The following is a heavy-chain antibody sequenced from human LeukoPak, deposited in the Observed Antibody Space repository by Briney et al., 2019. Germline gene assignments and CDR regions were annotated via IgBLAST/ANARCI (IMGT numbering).Heavy chain of an antibody. D-gene: IGHD1-26*01. Sequence: ASVKVSCKASGYTFTSYDINWVRQAPGQGLEWMAWINPNSGATNYVPNFQGRVTMTRDTSITTAYMDLNRLRSDDTAVYYCARGGPHNWFDPWGQGTLVTVSS. CDR2: INPNSGAT. J-gene: IGHJ5*02. CDR1: GYTFTSYD. CDR3: ARGGPHNWFDP. V-gene: IGHV1-2*02.